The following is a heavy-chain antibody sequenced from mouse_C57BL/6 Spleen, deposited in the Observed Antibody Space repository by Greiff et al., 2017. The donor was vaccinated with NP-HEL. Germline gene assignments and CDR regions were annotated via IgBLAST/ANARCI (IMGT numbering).Heavy chain of an antibody. J-gene: IGHJ2*01. CDR3: ARYRGSVDY. CDR1: GFTFTDYY. Sequence: EVKLMESGGGLVQPGGSLSLSCAASGFTFTDYYMSWVRQPPGKALEWLGFIRNKANGYTTEYSASVKGRFTISRDNSQSILYLQMNALRAEDSATYYCARYRGSVDYWGQGTTLTVSS. CDR2: IRNKANGYTT. V-gene: IGHV7-3*01.